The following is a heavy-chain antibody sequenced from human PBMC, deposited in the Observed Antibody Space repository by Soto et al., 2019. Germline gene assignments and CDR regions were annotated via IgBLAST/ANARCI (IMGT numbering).Heavy chain of an antibody. V-gene: IGHV3-33*01. J-gene: IGHJ4*02. CDR1: GFTFSSYG. Sequence: PGGSLRLSCAASGFTFSSYGLHWVRQAPGKGLEWVAVIWSDGSNKYYADSVKGRFTISRDNSQNTLYLQMNSLRAEDTAVYYCAREFWSGPFDYWGKGTLVTVYS. CDR2: IWSDGSNK. D-gene: IGHD3-3*01. CDR3: AREFWSGPFDY.